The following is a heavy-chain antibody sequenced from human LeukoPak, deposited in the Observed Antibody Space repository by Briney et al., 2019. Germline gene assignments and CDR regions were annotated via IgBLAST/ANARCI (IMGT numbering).Heavy chain of an antibody. CDR2: INHSGST. D-gene: IGHD3-3*01. V-gene: IGHV4-34*01. J-gene: IGHJ5*02. CDR3: ARNRRFLEWLRPRNWFDP. CDR1: GGSFSGYY. Sequence: PSETLPLTCAVYGGSFSGYYWSWIRQPPGKGLEWIGEINHSGSTNYNPSLKSRVTISVDTSKNQFSLKLSSVTAADTAVYYCARNRRFLEWLRPRNWFDPWGQGTLVTVSS.